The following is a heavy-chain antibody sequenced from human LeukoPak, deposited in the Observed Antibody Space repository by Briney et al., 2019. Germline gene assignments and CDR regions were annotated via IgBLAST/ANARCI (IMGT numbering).Heavy chain of an antibody. V-gene: IGHV3-7*05. CDR2: IKQDGSEK. CDR1: GFTFSSYW. J-gene: IGHJ4*02. CDR3: ATFDQYYYDSSGYRDY. D-gene: IGHD3-22*01. Sequence: GGSLRLSCAASGFTFSSYWMSWVRQAPGKGLEWVANIKQDGSEKYYVDSVKGRFTISRDNAKNSLYLQMNSLGAEDTAVYYCATFDQYYYDSSGYRDYWGQGTLVTVSS.